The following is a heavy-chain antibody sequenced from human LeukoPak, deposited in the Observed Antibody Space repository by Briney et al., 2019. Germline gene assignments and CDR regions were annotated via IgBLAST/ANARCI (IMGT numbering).Heavy chain of an antibody. V-gene: IGHV3-9*01. CDR2: ISWNSGSI. J-gene: IGHJ4*02. CDR3: AKDMDPGDGDYPLGYYFDY. D-gene: IGHD4-17*01. CDR1: GFTFSSYS. Sequence: GGSLRLSCAASGFTFSSYSMNWVRQAPGKGLEWVSGISWNSGSIGYADSVKGRFTISRDNAKNSLYLQMNSLRAEDAALYYCAKDMDPGDGDYPLGYYFDYWGQGTLVTVSS.